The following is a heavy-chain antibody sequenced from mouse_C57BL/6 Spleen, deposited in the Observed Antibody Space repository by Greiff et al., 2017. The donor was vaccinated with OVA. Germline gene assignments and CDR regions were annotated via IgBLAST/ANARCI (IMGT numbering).Heavy chain of an antibody. D-gene: IGHD4-1*01. J-gene: IGHJ2*01. V-gene: IGHV1-82*01. CDR1: GYAFSSSW. CDR2: IYPGDGDT. Sequence: VKLMESGPELVKPGASVKISCKASGYAFSSSWMNWVKQRPGKGLEWIGRIYPGDGDTNYNGKFKGKATLTADKSSSTAYMQLSSLTSEDSAVYFCARSSLTFFDYWGQGTPLTVSS. CDR3: ARSSLTFFDY.